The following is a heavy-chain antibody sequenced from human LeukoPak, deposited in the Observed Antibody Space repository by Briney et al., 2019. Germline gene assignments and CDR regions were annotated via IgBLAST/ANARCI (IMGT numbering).Heavy chain of an antibody. Sequence: GASVKVSCKASGGTFSSYAISWVRQAPGQGLEWMGGIIPIFGTANYAQKFQGRVTITADESTSTAYMELSSLRSEDTAVYYCARVYDEELLPFYWGQGTLVTVSS. V-gene: IGHV1-69*13. CDR2: IIPIFGTA. D-gene: IGHD3-10*01. J-gene: IGHJ4*02. CDR3: ARVYDEELLPFY. CDR1: GGTFSSYA.